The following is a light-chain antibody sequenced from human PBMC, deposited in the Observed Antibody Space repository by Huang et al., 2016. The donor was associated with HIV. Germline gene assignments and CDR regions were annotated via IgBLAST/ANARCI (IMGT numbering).Light chain of an antibody. CDR1: QSVDNY. Sequence: EIVLTQSPATLSLSPGDKATLSCRASQSVDNYLAWYQQKPGQAPRLLIYDASNRATCIPARFIGSGSETDFTLTISSLEPEDFAVYYCQHRSTWPMTFGQGTKVGIK. CDR3: QHRSTWPMT. J-gene: IGKJ1*01. V-gene: IGKV3-11*01. CDR2: DAS.